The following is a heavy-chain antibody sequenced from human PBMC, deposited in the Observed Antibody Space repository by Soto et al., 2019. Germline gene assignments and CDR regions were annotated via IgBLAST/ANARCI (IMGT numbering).Heavy chain of an antibody. CDR3: AKDIGAAGRYWYFDY. D-gene: IGHD6-13*01. Sequence: EVQLVESGGGLVQPGRSLRLSCAASGFTFDDHAMHWVRLVPGQGLEWVSGISWNSGDKDYADSVKGRFAISRDNARNSLYLQMTDLRPEDTALYYCAKDIGAAGRYWYFDYWGRGTLVTVSS. CDR2: ISWNSGDK. CDR1: GFTFDDHA. V-gene: IGHV3-9*01. J-gene: IGHJ2*01.